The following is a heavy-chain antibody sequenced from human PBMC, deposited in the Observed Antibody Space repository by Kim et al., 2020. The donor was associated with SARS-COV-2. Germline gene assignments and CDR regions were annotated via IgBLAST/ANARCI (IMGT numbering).Heavy chain of an antibody. CDR2: IWYDGSNK. Sequence: GGSLRLSCAASGFTFSSYGMHWVRQAPGKGLEWVAVIWYDGSNKYYADSVKGRFTISRDNSKNTLYLQMNSLRAEDTAVYYCAKDVVPQVQLERWNRGYYYGMDVWGQGTTVTVSS. CDR3: AKDVVPQVQLERWNRGYYYGMDV. V-gene: IGHV3-33*06. J-gene: IGHJ6*02. CDR1: GFTFSSYG. D-gene: IGHD1-1*01.